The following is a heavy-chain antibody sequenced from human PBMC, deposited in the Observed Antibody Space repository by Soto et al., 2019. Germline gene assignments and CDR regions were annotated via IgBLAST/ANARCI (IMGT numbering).Heavy chain of an antibody. CDR2: IKQDGSEK. D-gene: IGHD3-22*01. J-gene: IGHJ4*02. Sequence: QPGGSLRLSCAASGFTFSSYWMSWVRQAPGKGLEWVANIKQDGSEKCYVDSVKGRFTISRDNAKNSLYLQMNSLRAEDTAVYYCARDFIGYYYDSSEAPVGYYFDYWGQGTLVTVSS. CDR3: ARDFIGYYYDSSEAPVGYYFDY. CDR1: GFTFSSYW. V-gene: IGHV3-7*03.